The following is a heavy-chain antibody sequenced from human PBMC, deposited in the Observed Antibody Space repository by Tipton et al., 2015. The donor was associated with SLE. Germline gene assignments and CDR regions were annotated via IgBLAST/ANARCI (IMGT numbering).Heavy chain of an antibody. CDR3: ARRHYSGPFDS. D-gene: IGHD5-12*01. Sequence: TLSLTCTVSGGSISSSSYYWGWIRQPPGKGLEWIGSIYYSGSTYDNPSLKRRVTISVDTSKNQFSLKLSSVTAADTAVYYCARRHYSGPFDSWGQGTLVTVSS. CDR1: GGSISSSSYY. V-gene: IGHV4-39*07. J-gene: IGHJ4*02. CDR2: IYYSGST.